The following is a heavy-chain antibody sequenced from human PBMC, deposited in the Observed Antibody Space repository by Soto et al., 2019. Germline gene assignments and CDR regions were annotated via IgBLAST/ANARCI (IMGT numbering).Heavy chain of an antibody. Sequence: SETLSLTCAVYGGSFSGYYWSWIRQPPGKGLEWIGEINHSGSTNYNPSLKSRVTISVDTSKNQFSLKLSSVTAADTAVYYCATPGYYGSGSYNWGQGTLVTVSS. D-gene: IGHD3-10*01. CDR2: INHSGST. CDR3: ATPGYYGSGSYN. J-gene: IGHJ4*02. V-gene: IGHV4-34*01. CDR1: GGSFSGYY.